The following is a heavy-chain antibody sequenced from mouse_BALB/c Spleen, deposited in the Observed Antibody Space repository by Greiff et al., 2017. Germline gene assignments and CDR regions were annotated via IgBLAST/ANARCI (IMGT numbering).Heavy chain of an antibody. D-gene: IGHD1-1*01. J-gene: IGHJ2*01. Sequence: EVKLVESGGGLVKPGGSLKLSCAASGFTFSSYAMSWVRQTPEKRLEWVATISSGGSYTYYPDSVKGRFTISRDNAKNTLYLQMSSLRSEDTAMYYCARHGGGITTVVAYYFDYWGQGTTLTVSS. V-gene: IGHV5-9-3*01. CDR2: ISSGGSYT. CDR1: GFTFSSYA. CDR3: ARHGGGITTVVAYYFDY.